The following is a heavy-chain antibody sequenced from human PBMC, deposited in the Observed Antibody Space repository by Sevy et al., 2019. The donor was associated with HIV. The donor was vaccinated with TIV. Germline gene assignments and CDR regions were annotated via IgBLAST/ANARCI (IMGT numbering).Heavy chain of an antibody. CDR3: ARVRASSNYDHRVSMAYNYFDP. J-gene: IGHJ5*02. CDR2: MNPNSGNT. D-gene: IGHD3-22*01. V-gene: IGHV1-8*01. CDR1: GYSFTTYG. Sequence: ASVKVSCTASGYSFTTYGINWVRQAAGQRLEWMGWMNPNSGNTGYAQKFQGRVLMTRDTSRSTAYMELSNLNSEDTAIYYCARVRASSNYDHRVSMAYNYFDPWGQGTLVTVSS.